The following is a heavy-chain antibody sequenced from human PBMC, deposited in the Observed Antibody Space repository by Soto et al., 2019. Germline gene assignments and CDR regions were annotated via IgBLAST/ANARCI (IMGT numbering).Heavy chain of an antibody. V-gene: IGHV4-34*01. CDR3: ARRDRIVVFWSGYSTGFDP. Sequence: PSETLSLTCAVYGGSFSGYYWSWIRQPPGKGLEWIGEINHSGSTNYNPSLKSRVTISVDTSKNQFSLKLSSVTAADTAVYYCARRDRIVVFWSGYSTGFDPWGQETLVTVPS. D-gene: IGHD3-3*01. CDR2: INHSGST. J-gene: IGHJ5*02. CDR1: GGSFSGYY.